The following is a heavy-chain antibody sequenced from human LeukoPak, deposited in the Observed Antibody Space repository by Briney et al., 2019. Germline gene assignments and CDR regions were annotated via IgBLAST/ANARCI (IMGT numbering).Heavy chain of an antibody. CDR2: MNPNSGNT. Sequence: ASVKVSCKASGYTFTGYYMHWVRQAPGQGLEWMGWMNPNSGNTGYAQKFQGRVTITRNTSISTAYMELSSLRSEDTAVYYCARGRSSSWYFGTYYFDYWGQGTLVTVSS. J-gene: IGHJ4*02. V-gene: IGHV1-8*03. CDR1: GYTFTGYY. D-gene: IGHD6-13*01. CDR3: ARGRSSSWYFGTYYFDY.